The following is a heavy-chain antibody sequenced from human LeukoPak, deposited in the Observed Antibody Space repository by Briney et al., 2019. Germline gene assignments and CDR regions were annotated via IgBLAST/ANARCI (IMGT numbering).Heavy chain of an antibody. CDR3: AKDDYYDSSGDPNWFDP. D-gene: IGHD3-22*01. J-gene: IGHJ5*02. CDR1: GFSFSSYG. V-gene: IGHV3-30*18. CDR2: ISYDGSDK. Sequence: GGSLRLSCAASGFSFSSYGMHWVRQAPGKGLEWVAVISYDGSDKYYADSVKGRFTISRDNSKNTLYLQMNSLRAEDTAVYFCAKDDYYDSSGDPNWFDPWGQGTLVTVSS.